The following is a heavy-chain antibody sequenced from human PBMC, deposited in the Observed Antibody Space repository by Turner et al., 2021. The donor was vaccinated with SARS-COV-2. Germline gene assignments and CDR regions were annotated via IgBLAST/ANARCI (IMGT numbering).Heavy chain of an antibody. D-gene: IGHD6-13*01. V-gene: IGHV5-51*03. CDR2: IYPGDSDI. Sequence: EVQLVQSGAEVKMPGESLKISCKGSGYSFISYWIGWVRQMPGKGLEWMGIIYPGDSDIRYSPSFQGQVTISADKSISTAYLQWSSLKASDTAMYYCARPLYSSSWSDLSMSAFDIWGQGTMVTVSS. CDR3: ARPLYSSSWSDLSMSAFDI. CDR1: GYSFISYW. J-gene: IGHJ3*02.